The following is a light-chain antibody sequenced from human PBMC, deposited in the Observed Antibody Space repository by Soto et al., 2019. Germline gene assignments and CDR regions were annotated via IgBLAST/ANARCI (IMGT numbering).Light chain of an antibody. CDR1: SSVVGSYNF. CDR2: EVN. Sequence: QSVLTQPASVSGSPGQSITISCTGTSSVVGSYNFVSWYQQQPGRAPKLMIYEVNKRPSGVSNRFSGSKSGNTASLTISGLQAEDEADYYCCSYAGSSTYVFGTGTKVTV. CDR3: CSYAGSSTYV. V-gene: IGLV2-23*02. J-gene: IGLJ1*01.